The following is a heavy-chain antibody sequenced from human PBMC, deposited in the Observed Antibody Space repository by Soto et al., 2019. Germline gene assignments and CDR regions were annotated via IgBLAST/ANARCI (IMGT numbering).Heavy chain of an antibody. V-gene: IGHV4-39*02. CDR2: IYYSGIT. J-gene: IGHJ3*02. D-gene: IGHD3-3*01. Sequence: PSETLSLTCTVAGGSISVTDNFWGWIRQPPGKGLEGLGSIYYSGITHYNPSLKSRLTISVDTSRDHFSLSLTSVTAADTAVYYCATTARYYDVLSGYHLPGTSNIWGQGTLVSVSS. CDR1: GGSISVTDNF. CDR3: ATTARYYDVLSGYHLPGTSNI.